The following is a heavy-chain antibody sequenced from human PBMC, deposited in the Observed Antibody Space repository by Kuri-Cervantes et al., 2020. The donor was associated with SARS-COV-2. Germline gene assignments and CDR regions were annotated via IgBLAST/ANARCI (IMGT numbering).Heavy chain of an antibody. CDR3: AREDGKALQDPRLWDY. V-gene: IGHV3-21*01. Sequence: GESLKISCAASGFTFSSYSMNWVRQAPGKGLEWVSSISSSSSYIYYADSMRGRFIISRDNAKNSLYLQMNSLRAEDTAVYYCAREDGKALQDPRLWDYWGQGTLVTVSS. D-gene: IGHD4-11*01. CDR2: ISSSSSYI. CDR1: GFTFSSYS. J-gene: IGHJ4*02.